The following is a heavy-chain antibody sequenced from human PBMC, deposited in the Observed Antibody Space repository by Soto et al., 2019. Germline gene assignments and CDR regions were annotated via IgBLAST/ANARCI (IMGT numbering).Heavy chain of an antibody. D-gene: IGHD3-22*01. CDR2: IYPGDSDT. V-gene: IGHV5-51*01. CDR1: GYSFTSYW. J-gene: IGHJ4*02. CDR3: ARQTTYYYDSSGYRY. Sequence: GESLKISCKGSGYSFTSYWIGWVRQMPGKGLEWMGIIYPGDSDTRYSPSFQGQVTISADKSISTAYLQWSSLKASDTAMYYCARQTTYYYDSSGYRYWGQGTLVTVSS.